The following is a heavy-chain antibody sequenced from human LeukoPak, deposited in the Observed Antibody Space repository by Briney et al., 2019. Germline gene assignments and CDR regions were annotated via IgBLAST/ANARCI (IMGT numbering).Heavy chain of an antibody. CDR2: IYYSGST. Sequence: PSETLSLTCTVSGGSISSYYWSWIRQPPGKGLEWIGYIYYSGSTNYNPSLKSRVTISVDTSKNQFSLKLSSVTAADTAVYYCARVRGDSSGDYWGQGTLVSVSS. J-gene: IGHJ4*02. V-gene: IGHV4-59*08. CDR3: ARVRGDSSGDY. CDR1: GGSISSYY. D-gene: IGHD3-22*01.